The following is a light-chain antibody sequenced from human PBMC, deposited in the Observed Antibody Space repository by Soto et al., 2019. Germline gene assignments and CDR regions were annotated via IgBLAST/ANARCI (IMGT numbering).Light chain of an antibody. Sequence: EIELTQSPGTLSVSKGERATLSCRASQSVSSSYVAWYQQKPGQPPRLLIYGASSRATGIPDRFSGSGSGTDFTLTISRLEPEDFAVYYCQQYGNSPVTFGQGTKV. CDR3: QQYGNSPVT. CDR2: GAS. J-gene: IGKJ1*01. CDR1: QSVSSSY. V-gene: IGKV3-20*01.